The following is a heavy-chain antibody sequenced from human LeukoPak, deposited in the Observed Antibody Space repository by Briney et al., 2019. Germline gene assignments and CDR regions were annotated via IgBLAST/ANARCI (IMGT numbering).Heavy chain of an antibody. CDR1: GGTFSSYA. V-gene: IGHV1-2*02. CDR2: INPNSGGT. D-gene: IGHD1-26*01. Sequence: ASVKVSCKASGGTFSSYAISWVRQAPGQGLEWMGWINPNSGGTNYAQKFQGRVTMTRDTSISTAYMELSRLRSDDTAVYYCARDRLVGATKGDYYYYGMDVWGQGTTVTVSS. J-gene: IGHJ6*02. CDR3: ARDRLVGATKGDYYYYGMDV.